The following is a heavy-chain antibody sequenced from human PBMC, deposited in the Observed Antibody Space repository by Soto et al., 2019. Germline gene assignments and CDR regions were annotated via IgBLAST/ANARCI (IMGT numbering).Heavy chain of an antibody. V-gene: IGHV2-5*02. CDR3: AHKGPEDWPLDY. Sequence: GPPLGTPTQTLTPPRTFFGFSPPPSGEGGGWRRQPAGKALEWLALIYWDDDKRYSPSLRSRLTITKDTSKNQVVLTMTNMDPMDTGTYYCAHKGPEDWPLDYWGQGTLVTVSS. CDR1: GFSPPPSGEG. CDR2: IYWDDDK. D-gene: IGHD3-9*01. J-gene: IGHJ4*02.